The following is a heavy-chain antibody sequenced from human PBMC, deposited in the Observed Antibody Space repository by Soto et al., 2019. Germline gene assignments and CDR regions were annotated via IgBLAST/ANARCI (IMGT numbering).Heavy chain of an antibody. Sequence: GGSLRLSCAASGFTFSSYGMHWVRQAPGKGLEWVAVIWYDGSNKYYADSVKGRFTISRDNSKNTLYLQMNSLRAEDTAVYYCARAYFDWDYYYYYMDVWGKGTTVTSP. J-gene: IGHJ6*03. D-gene: IGHD3-9*01. CDR3: ARAYFDWDYYYYYMDV. V-gene: IGHV3-33*01. CDR2: IWYDGSNK. CDR1: GFTFSSYG.